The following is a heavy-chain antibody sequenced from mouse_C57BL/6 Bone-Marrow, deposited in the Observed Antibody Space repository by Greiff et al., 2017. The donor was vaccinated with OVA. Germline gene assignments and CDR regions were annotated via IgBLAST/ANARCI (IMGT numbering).Heavy chain of an antibody. J-gene: IGHJ4*01. D-gene: IGHD1-1*01. CDR3: ARRVAWSYYYGSSPYYYAMDY. Sequence: VQLQQPGAELVRPGSSVKLSCKASGYTFTSYWMDWVKQRPGQGLEWIGNIYPSDSETHYNQKFKDKATLTVDKSSSTAYMQLSSLTSEDSAFYYCARRVAWSYYYGSSPYYYAMDYWGQGTSVTVSS. CDR1: GYTFTSYW. V-gene: IGHV1-61*01. CDR2: IYPSDSET.